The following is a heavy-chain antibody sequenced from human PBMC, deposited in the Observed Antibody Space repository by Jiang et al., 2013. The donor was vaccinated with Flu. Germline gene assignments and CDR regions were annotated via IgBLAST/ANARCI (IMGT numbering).Heavy chain of an antibody. CDR2: IYYSGST. CDR1: GGSISSSSYY. D-gene: IGHD3-3*01. Sequence: SLTCTVSGGSISSSSYYWGWIRQPPGKGLEWIGSIYYSGSTYYNPSLKSRVTISVDTSKNQFSLKLSSVTAADTAVYYCALSNYDFWSQAFDYWGQGTLVTVSS. V-gene: IGHV4-39*01. CDR3: ALSNYDFWSQAFDY. J-gene: IGHJ4*02.